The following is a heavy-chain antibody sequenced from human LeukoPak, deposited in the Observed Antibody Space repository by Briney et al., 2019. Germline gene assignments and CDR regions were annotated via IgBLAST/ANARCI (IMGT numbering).Heavy chain of an antibody. CDR1: GFTFSNYW. CDR3: ARIGYSSSSTDY. J-gene: IGHJ4*02. CDR2: IKQDGSVK. D-gene: IGHD6-13*01. V-gene: IGHV3-7*01. Sequence: GGSLILSCVVSGFTFSNYWMSWVRQAPGKGLEWVANIKQDGSVKYYVDSLKGRFTISRDDAKNSVYLQMNSLRTEDTAVYYCARIGYSSSSTDYWGQGTLVTVSS.